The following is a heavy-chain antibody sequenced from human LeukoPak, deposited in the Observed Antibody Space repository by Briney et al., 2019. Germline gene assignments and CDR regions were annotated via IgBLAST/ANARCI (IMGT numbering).Heavy chain of an antibody. CDR3: VAAGFDY. Sequence: PGGSLRLSCAGSGFTFRSYQMNWVRQAQGKGLEWVSYISTSGTTMYYADSAKGRFTISRDNAKNSLYLQMNSLRAEDTAVYYCVAAGFDYWGQGTLVTVSS. J-gene: IGHJ4*02. CDR2: ISTSGTTM. CDR1: GFTFRSYQ. V-gene: IGHV3-48*03.